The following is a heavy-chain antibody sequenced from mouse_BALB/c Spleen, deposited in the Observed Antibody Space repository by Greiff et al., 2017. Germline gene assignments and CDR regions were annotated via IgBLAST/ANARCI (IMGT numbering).Heavy chain of an antibody. CDR1: GYTFTSYW. CDR3: ARDYGSSYWYFDV. V-gene: IGHV1-87*01. Sequence: QVQLKESGAELARPGASVKLSCKASGYTFTSYWMQWVKQRPGQGLEWIGAIYPGDGDTRYTQKFKGKATLTAAKSSSTAYMQLSSLASEDSAVYYCARDYGSSYWYFDVWGAGTTVTVSS. D-gene: IGHD1-1*01. CDR2: IYPGDGDT. J-gene: IGHJ1*01.